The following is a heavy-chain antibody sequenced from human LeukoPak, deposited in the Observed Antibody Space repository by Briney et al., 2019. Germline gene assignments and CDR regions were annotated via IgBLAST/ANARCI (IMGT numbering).Heavy chain of an antibody. CDR1: GFTFSSYA. Sequence: GGSLRLSCAASGFTFSSYAMSWVREAPGKGLEWGSAISGSGGGTYYADSVKGRCTITRDNAKNTMQLQMNSLRADDTAVDYCAKDARRIAAAGFPPLCDYWGQGTLVTVSS. CDR2: ISGSGGGT. D-gene: IGHD6-13*01. V-gene: IGHV3-23*01. J-gene: IGHJ4*02. CDR3: AKDARRIAAAGFPPLCDY.